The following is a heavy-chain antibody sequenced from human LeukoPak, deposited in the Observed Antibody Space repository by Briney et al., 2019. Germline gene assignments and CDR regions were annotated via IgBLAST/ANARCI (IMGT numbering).Heavy chain of an antibody. CDR1: GYTFTGYC. CDR2: INPNSGGT. Sequence: GASVKVSCKASGYTFTGYCMHWVRQAPGQGLEWMGWINPNSGGTNYAQKFQGRVTMTRDTSISTAYMELSRLRSDDTAVYYCARDVMNYYDSSGYYLYYFDYWGQGTLVTVSS. J-gene: IGHJ4*02. CDR3: ARDVMNYYDSSGYYLYYFDY. D-gene: IGHD3-22*01. V-gene: IGHV1-2*02.